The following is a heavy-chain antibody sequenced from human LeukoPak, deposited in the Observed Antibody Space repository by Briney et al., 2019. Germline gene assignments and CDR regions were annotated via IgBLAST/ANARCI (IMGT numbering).Heavy chain of an antibody. CDR1: GGSISSSSYY. CDR2: IYSSGST. CDR3: ARATYGSVFFDY. J-gene: IGHJ4*02. D-gene: IGHD4-17*01. Sequence: PSETLSLTCTVSGGSISSSSYYWSWIRQPPGKGLECIGYIYSSGSTNYSPSLKSRVTISVDTSKNQFSLKLSSVTAADTALYYCARATYGSVFFDYWGQGTLVTVSS. V-gene: IGHV4-61*01.